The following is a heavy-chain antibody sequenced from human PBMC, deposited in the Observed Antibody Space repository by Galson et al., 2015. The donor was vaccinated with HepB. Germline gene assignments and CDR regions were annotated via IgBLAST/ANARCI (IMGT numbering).Heavy chain of an antibody. CDR3: ARDWGEYSSSWFNY. D-gene: IGHD6-13*01. J-gene: IGHJ4*02. CDR2: ISGSGGRT. Sequence: SLRLSCAASGFTFSTYAMSWVRQAPGKGLEWVSDISGSGGRTYYADSVKGRFTISRDNSKNTLYLQMNSLRAEDTAVYYCARDWGEYSSSWFNYWGQGTLVTVSS. V-gene: IGHV3-23*01. CDR1: GFTFSTYA.